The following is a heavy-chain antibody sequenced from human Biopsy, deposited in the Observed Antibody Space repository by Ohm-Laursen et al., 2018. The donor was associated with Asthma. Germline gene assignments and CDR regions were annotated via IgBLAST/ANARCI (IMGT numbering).Heavy chain of an antibody. Sequence: SLRLSCAASGFNFKTYGMHWVRQAPGKGLEWVSVIYSSGTSHTADSVRGRFTISRDYSKNTLYLQMHSLRAEDTAVYYCARGDSSNWSHYYFDYWGQGTLVTVSS. D-gene: IGHD3-22*01. CDR1: GFNFKTYG. V-gene: IGHV3-53*01. J-gene: IGHJ4*02. CDR2: IYSSGTS. CDR3: ARGDSSNWSHYYFDY.